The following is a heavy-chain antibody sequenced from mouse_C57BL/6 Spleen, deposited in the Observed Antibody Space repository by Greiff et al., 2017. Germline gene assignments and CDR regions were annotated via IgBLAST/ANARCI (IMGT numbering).Heavy chain of an antibody. V-gene: IGHV14-4*01. Sequence: QMQQSGAELVRPGASVKLSCTASGFNIKDDYMHWVKQRPEQGLEWIGWIDPVNGDTDSDSKFQGKATIAADKTSNRDELQLSSRTSEDTAVYYCSPLTCSMDDWGQGTTVTVSS. CDR2: IDPVNGDT. CDR1: GFNIKDDY. CDR3: SPLTCSMDD. J-gene: IGHJ4*01.